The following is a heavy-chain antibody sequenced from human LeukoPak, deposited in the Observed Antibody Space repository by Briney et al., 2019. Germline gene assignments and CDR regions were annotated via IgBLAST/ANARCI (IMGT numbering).Heavy chain of an antibody. CDR3: VSFYETY. CDR2: IRSSSNII. D-gene: IGHD2-2*01. CDR1: GFTFSSYS. V-gene: IGHV3-48*04. Sequence: PGGSLRLSCAASGFTFSSYSMNWVRQAPGKGLEWVSYIRSSSNIIYYADSVKGRFTISRDNTKNTVYLQMNNLRAEDTAVYYCVSFYETYWGRGTLVTVSS. J-gene: IGHJ4*02.